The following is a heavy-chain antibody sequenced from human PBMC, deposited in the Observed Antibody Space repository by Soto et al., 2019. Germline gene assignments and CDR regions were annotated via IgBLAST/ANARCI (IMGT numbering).Heavy chain of an antibody. CDR3: AREGAAAARMFDN. Sequence: QVQLVQSGAEVRNPGASVKVSCKASGYTFNMYYMHWVRQAPGQGLEWMGVINPNGDSTTYAQKFQGRLTMTRDTPTSTVYMDLTSLRSEDTAVYYCAREGAAAARMFDNWGQGTRVTVSS. J-gene: IGHJ4*02. V-gene: IGHV1-46*02. CDR2: INPNGDST. D-gene: IGHD6-13*01. CDR1: GYTFNMYY.